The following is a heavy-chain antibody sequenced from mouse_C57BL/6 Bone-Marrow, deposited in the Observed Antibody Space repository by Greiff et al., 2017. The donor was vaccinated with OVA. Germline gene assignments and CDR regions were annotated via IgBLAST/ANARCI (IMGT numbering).Heavy chain of an antibody. J-gene: IGHJ2*01. CDR1: GYTFTSYW. Sequence: QVQLQQPGAELVKPGASVKVSCKASGYTFTSYWMHWVKQRPGQGLEWIGRIHTSDSDTTYKQKFKGKATLTVDKSSSTAYMQLSSVTSADSAVYYCAIDAYYWGQGTTLTVSS. CDR2: IHTSDSDT. CDR3: AIDAYY. V-gene: IGHV1-74*01.